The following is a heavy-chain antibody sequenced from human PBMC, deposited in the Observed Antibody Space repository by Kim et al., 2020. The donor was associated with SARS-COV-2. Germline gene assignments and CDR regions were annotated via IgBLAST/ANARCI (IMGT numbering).Heavy chain of an antibody. D-gene: IGHD7-27*01. J-gene: IGHJ2*01. V-gene: IGHV4-39*01. Sequence: SETLSLTCTVSGGSISSSSYYWGWIRQPPGKGLEWIGSIYYSGSTYYNPSLKSRVTISVDTSKNQFSLKLSSVTAADTAVYYCAAVLSTNWGFSRYWYFDLWGRGTRVTVSS. CDR1: GGSISSSSYY. CDR2: IYYSGST. CDR3: AAVLSTNWGFSRYWYFDL.